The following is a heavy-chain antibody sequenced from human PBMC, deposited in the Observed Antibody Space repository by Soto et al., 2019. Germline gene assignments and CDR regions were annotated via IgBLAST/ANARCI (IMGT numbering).Heavy chain of an antibody. V-gene: IGHV1-18*01. J-gene: IGHJ4*02. D-gene: IGHD3-3*01. CDR3: ARVSRLRFLEWLSPWAPTDY. CDR2: ISAYNGNT. CDR1: GYTFTSYG. Sequence: QVQLVQSGAEVKKPGASVKVSCKASGYTFTSYGISWVRQAPGQGLEWMGWISAYNGNTNYAQKLQGRVTMTTDTSTSTAYMELMSLRSDDTAVYYCARVSRLRFLEWLSPWAPTDYWGQGTLVTVSS.